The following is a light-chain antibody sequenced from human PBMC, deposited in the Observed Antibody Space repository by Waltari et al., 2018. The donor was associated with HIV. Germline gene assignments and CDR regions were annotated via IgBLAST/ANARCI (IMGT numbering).Light chain of an antibody. CDR2: GAS. Sequence: SLSASVGDTVTITCRASQNINNYLNWYQQRPGKPPNLLIYGASSLQPGVPSRFSARASGANFTLTITRLQPEDFASYYCQQSFSAAITLGQGTRL. CDR3: QQSFSAAIT. J-gene: IGKJ5*01. V-gene: IGKV1-39*01. CDR1: QNINNY.